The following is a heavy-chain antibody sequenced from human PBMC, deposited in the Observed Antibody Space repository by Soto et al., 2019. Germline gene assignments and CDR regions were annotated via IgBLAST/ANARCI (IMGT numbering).Heavy chain of an antibody. CDR2: ISSSSSYI. Sequence: EVQLVEAGGGLGKPWGSLRLSCAASGFTFSSYSMNWVRQAPGKGVEWVSSISSSSSYIYYADSVKGRFTISRDNAKNSLYLQMNSLRAEDTAVYYCARDIDYYDSSGYYRDYWGQGTLVTVSS. CDR1: GFTFSSYS. V-gene: IGHV3-21*01. D-gene: IGHD3-22*01. CDR3: ARDIDYYDSSGYYRDY. J-gene: IGHJ4*02.